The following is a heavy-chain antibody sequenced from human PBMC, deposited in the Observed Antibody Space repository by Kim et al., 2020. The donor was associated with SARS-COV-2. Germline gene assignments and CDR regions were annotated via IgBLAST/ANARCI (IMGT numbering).Heavy chain of an antibody. V-gene: IGHV3-30-3*01. D-gene: IGHD1-26*01. CDR2: MYVETGT. J-gene: IGHJ4*02. Sequence: GGSLRLSCAASGFAFSSSAMHWVRQAPGKGLEWVALMYVETGTYYADSVEGRFTISRDNSKNTLSLQMNSLTPEDTGVYYCARESVSGSFPIDYWGQGILVTVSS. CDR3: ARESVSGSFPIDY. CDR1: GFAFSSSA.